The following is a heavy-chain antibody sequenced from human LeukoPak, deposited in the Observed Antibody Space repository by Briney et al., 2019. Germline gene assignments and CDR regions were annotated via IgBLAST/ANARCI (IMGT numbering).Heavy chain of an antibody. Sequence: GGSLRLSCAASGFTFSSYAMSWVRQAPGKGLEWVSTISGSGGSTYYADSVKGHFTISRDNSKYTLYLQMNSLRADDTAIYYCAKGGIVVVTAIDYWGQGTVVTVSS. J-gene: IGHJ4*02. CDR1: GFTFSSYA. CDR3: AKGGIVVVTAIDY. CDR2: ISGSGGST. V-gene: IGHV3-23*01. D-gene: IGHD2-21*02.